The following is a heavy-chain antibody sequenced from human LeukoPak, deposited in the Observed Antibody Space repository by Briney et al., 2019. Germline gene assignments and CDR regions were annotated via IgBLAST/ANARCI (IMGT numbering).Heavy chain of an antibody. CDR2: ISAYNGNT. V-gene: IGHV1-18*01. CDR1: GYTFTSYG. CDR3: ARAMYWASSGSGWFDP. Sequence: ASVKVSCKASGYTFTSYGISSVRQAPGQGLEWMGWISAYNGNTNYAQKLQGRVTMTTDTSTSTAYMELRSLRSDDTAVYYCARAMYWASSGSGWFDPWGQGTLVTVSS. D-gene: IGHD6-25*01. J-gene: IGHJ5*02.